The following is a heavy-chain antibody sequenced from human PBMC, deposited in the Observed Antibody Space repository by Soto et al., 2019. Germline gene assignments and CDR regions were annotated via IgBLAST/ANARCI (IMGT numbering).Heavy chain of an antibody. V-gene: IGHV3-23*01. CDR1: EFTFSNYA. D-gene: IGHD3-22*01. CDR2: ISYGGGTT. CDR3: AKNPGYYYDSTGYHFDY. J-gene: IGHJ4*02. Sequence: EVQLLESGGGLVQPGGSLRLSCAASEFTFSNYAMSWVRQAPGKGLEWVSAISYGGGTTYYADSVKGRFTISRDNSKNPXYLKMNSLRAEDMGVYYCAKNPGYYYDSTGYHFDYWGQGTLVTVSS.